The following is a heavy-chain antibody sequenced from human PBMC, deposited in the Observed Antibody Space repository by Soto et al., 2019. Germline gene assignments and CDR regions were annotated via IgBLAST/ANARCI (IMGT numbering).Heavy chain of an antibody. CDR2: ISGSGGST. V-gene: IGHV3-23*01. Sequence: EVQLLESGGGLVQPGGSLSLSCAASGFTFSSYAMSWVRQAPGKGLEWVSAISGSGGSTYYGDSVKGRFTISRDNSKNTLYLQMNSLRAEDTAVYYCAKSPNTNIVVVVAATLDDWGQGTLVTVSS. J-gene: IGHJ4*02. CDR3: AKSPNTNIVVVVAATLDD. D-gene: IGHD2-15*01. CDR1: GFTFSSYA.